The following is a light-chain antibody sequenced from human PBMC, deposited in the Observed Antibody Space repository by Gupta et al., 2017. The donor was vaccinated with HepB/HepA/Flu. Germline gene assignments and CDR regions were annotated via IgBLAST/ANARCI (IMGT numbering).Light chain of an antibody. CDR3: QQYGNSPPYT. Sequence: EIVLTQSPGTLSLSPGERATLSCRASQSVSSNYLAWYQHKTGQAPRLLIYGASSRATGIPDRFSGSGSGTDFTLTISRLEPEDFAVYYCQQYGNSPPYTFGQGAKLEIK. V-gene: IGKV3-20*01. CDR2: GAS. CDR1: QSVSSNY. J-gene: IGKJ2*01.